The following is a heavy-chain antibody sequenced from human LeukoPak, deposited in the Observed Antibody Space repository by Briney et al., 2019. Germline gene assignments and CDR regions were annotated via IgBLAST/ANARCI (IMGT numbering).Heavy chain of an antibody. J-gene: IGHJ4*02. V-gene: IGHV3-23*01. CDR1: GFTFSSYA. CDR3: AKRTSSGWYYFDY. D-gene: IGHD6-19*01. Sequence: PGASLRLSCAASGFTFSSYAMSWVRQAPGKGLEWVSSIGNSGDNTYYADSVKGRFTISRDNSKNTMYLQMNSLRAEDTDVYYCAKRTSSGWYYFDYWGQGTLVTVSS. CDR2: IGNSGDNT.